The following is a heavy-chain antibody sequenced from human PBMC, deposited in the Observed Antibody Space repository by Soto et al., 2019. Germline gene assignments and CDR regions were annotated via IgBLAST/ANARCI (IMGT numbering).Heavy chain of an antibody. D-gene: IGHD3-10*01. Sequence: QMQLVESGGGVVQPERSLRLSCAASGFTFSNYGMHWVRQAPGKGLEWVAVVWHDGKTKYYADSVEGRFTISRDNSRNTLFLQMNSLRAEDTAVYHCARDRGSDDPIDYWGQGTLVTVSS. J-gene: IGHJ4*02. CDR2: VWHDGKTK. V-gene: IGHV3-33*01. CDR1: GFTFSNYG. CDR3: ARDRGSDDPIDY.